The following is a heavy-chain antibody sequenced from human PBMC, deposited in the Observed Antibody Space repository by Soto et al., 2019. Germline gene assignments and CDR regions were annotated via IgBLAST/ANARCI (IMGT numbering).Heavy chain of an antibody. CDR3: ATNGRYRDNHNNYAFDL. Sequence: RGESLKISCKASGYSFNTYCIAWVRQMPAQGLEWMAIIYPSDSATSYSPSFQGQVTISVDKTISTPYLQLSSLKASDTAMYYCATNGRYRDNHNNYAFDLWGQGTRVTVSS. CDR1: GYSFNTYC. D-gene: IGHD1-20*01. CDR2: IYPSDSAT. J-gene: IGHJ3*01. V-gene: IGHV5-51*01.